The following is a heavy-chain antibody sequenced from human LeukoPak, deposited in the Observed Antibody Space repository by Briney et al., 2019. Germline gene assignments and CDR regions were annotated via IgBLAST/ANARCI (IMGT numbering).Heavy chain of an antibody. V-gene: IGHV1-18*01. CDR3: ARDVRTAVTTGY. D-gene: IGHD4-17*01. CDR2: ISAYNGNT. Sequence: ASVKVSCKASGYTFTSYGISWERQAPGQGLEWMGWISAYNGNTNYAQKLQGRVTMTTDTSTSTAYMELRSLRSDDTAVYYCARDVRTAVTTGYWGQGTLVTVSS. J-gene: IGHJ4*02. CDR1: GYTFTSYG.